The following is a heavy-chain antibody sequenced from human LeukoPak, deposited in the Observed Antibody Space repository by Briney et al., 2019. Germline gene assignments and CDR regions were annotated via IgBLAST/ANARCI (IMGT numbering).Heavy chain of an antibody. CDR3: ARGGGLDV. CDR2: INHNGNVD. CDR1: GFTFSSYA. J-gene: IGHJ6*02. V-gene: IGHV3-7*03. D-gene: IGHD3-16*01. Sequence: GGSLRLSCAASGFTFSSYAMTWVRQAPGKGLEWVASINHNGNVDYYVDSVKGRFTISRDNAKNSLYLQMSNLRAEDTAVYFCARGGGLDVWGQGATVTVSS.